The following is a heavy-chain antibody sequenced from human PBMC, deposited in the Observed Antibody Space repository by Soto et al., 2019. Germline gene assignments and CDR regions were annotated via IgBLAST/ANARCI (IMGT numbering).Heavy chain of an antibody. Sequence: PGGSLRLSCEASGFTVSTYYMAWIRQAPGKGLEWISYISGDSRYTNYADSVKGRFTISRDNAKNSLFLQMNNLRAEDTAVYFCATGHQVRMAAIWGQGTMVTVSS. V-gene: IGHV3-11*03. J-gene: IGHJ3*02. CDR1: GFTVSTYY. D-gene: IGHD6-19*01. CDR2: ISGDSRYT. CDR3: ATGHQVRMAAI.